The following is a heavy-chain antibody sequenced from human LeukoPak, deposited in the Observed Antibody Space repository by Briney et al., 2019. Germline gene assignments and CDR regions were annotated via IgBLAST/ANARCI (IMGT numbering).Heavy chain of an antibody. CDR2: IYYSGST. J-gene: IGHJ5*02. Sequence: PSQTLSLTCTVSGGSICSGGYYWGWIRQPPGKGLEWIGSIYYSGSTYYNPSLKSRVTISVDTSKNQFSLKLSSVTAADTAVYYCARDHPPSSGYYYWWFDPWGQGTLVTVSS. D-gene: IGHD3-22*01. CDR1: GGSICSGGYY. V-gene: IGHV4-39*07. CDR3: ARDHPPSSGYYYWWFDP.